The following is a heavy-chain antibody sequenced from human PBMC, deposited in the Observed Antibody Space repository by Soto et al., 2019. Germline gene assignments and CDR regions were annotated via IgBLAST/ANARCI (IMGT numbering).Heavy chain of an antibody. V-gene: IGHV3-66*01. CDR1: RFTVSSNY. Sequence: PGGSLRLSCAASRFTVSSNYMSWVRPAPGKGLEWVSVIYSGGSTYYADSVKGRFTISRDNSKNTLYLQMNSLRAEDTAVYYCAAEYYDILTGSLFDPWGQGTLVTVSS. CDR3: AAEYYDILTGSLFDP. CDR2: IYSGGST. D-gene: IGHD3-9*01. J-gene: IGHJ5*02.